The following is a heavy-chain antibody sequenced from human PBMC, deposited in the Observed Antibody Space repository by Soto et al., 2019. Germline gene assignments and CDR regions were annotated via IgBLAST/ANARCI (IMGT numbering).Heavy chain of an antibody. V-gene: IGHV3-30-3*01. J-gene: IGHJ4*02. CDR1: GFTFSSYA. CDR3: ARSIVGAEPDFDY. D-gene: IGHD1-26*01. CDR2: ISYDGSNK. Sequence: GGSLRLSCAASGFTFSSYAMHWVRQAPGKGLEWVAVISYDGSNKYYADSVKGRFTISRDNSKNTLYLQMNSLRAEDTAVYYCARSIVGAEPDFDYWGQGTLVTVSS.